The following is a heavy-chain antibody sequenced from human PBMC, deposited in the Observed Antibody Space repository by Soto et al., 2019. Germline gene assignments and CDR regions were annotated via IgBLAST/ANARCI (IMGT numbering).Heavy chain of an antibody. V-gene: IGHV3-23*01. J-gene: IGHJ4*02. CDR2: ISGSGGST. Sequence: SGGSMRLSCAAAGFNFSSYAMSWVRKNPGKGLEWVSAISGSGGSTYYADSVKGRFTISRDNSKNTLYLQMNSLRAEDTAVYYCAKGVPGPGEYFDYWGQGTLVTVSS. CDR3: AKGVPGPGEYFDY. CDR1: GFNFSSYA.